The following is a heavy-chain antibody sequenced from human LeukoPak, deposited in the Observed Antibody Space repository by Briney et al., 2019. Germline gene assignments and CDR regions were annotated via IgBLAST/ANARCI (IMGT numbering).Heavy chain of an antibody. Sequence: SETLSLTCDISGDSVSSNSAAWTWIRQSPSRGLEWLRRTYYRSKWFYEYGLSVKSRITFKSDTSKNQFSLQLNSVTPEDTAVYYCAREQMGFDYWGQGTLVTVSS. D-gene: IGHD2-8*01. CDR1: GDSVSSNSAA. V-gene: IGHV6-1*01. J-gene: IGHJ4*02. CDR3: AREQMGFDY. CDR2: TYYRSKWFY.